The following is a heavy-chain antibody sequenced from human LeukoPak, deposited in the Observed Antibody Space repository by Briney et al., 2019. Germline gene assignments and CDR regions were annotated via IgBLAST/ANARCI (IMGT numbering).Heavy chain of an antibody. Sequence: GGSLRLSCAASGFTFSSFDMPWVRQPTGQGLEWVSTIGTASDTYYPGSVEGRFTLSRDNAKNSLYLQMNSLTAGDTAVYYCARGPPRGKYYYMDVWGKGTTVTVSS. CDR2: IGTASDT. CDR1: GFTFSSFD. CDR3: ARGPPRGKYYYMDV. J-gene: IGHJ6*03. D-gene: IGHD1-1*01. V-gene: IGHV3-13*01.